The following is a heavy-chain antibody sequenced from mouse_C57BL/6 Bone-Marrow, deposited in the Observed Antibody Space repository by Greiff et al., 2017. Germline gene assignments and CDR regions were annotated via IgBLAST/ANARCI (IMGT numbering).Heavy chain of an antibody. CDR1: GFTFSSYG. CDR2: ISSGGSYT. V-gene: IGHV5-6*02. CDR3: ARNYGSSYWFAY. D-gene: IGHD1-1*01. J-gene: IGHJ3*01. Sequence: DVKLQESGGDLVKPGGSLKLSCAASGFTFSSYGMSWVRQTPDKRLEWVATISSGGSYTYYPDSVKGRFTISRDNAKNTLYLQMSSLKSEDTAMYYCARNYGSSYWFAYWGQGTLVTVSA.